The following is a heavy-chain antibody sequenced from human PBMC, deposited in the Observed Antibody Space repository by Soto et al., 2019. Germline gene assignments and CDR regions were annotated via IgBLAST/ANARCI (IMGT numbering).Heavy chain of an antibody. CDR2: ISYDGSNK. CDR1: GFTFSSYA. CDR3: AREDPPPYYYGMDV. J-gene: IGHJ6*02. Sequence: GGSLRLCCAASGFTFSSYAMHWVRQAPGKGLEWVAVISYDGSNKYYADSVKGRFTISRDNSENTLYLQMNSLRAEDTAVYYCAREDPPPYYYGMDVWGQGTTVTVSS. V-gene: IGHV3-30-3*01.